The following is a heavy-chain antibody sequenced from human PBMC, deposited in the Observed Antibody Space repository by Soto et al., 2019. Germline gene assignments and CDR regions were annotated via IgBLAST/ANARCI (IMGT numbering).Heavy chain of an antibody. CDR2: IYYSGST. CDR3: AGGSRRYDSSADPYYFDY. Sequence: ASETLSLTCTVSGGSVSSGSYYWSWIRQPPGKGLEWIGYIYYSGSTNYNPSLKSRVTISVDTSKNQFSLKLSSVTAADTAVYYCAGGSRRYDSSADPYYFDYWGQGTLVTVSS. CDR1: GGSVSSGSYY. V-gene: IGHV4-61*01. J-gene: IGHJ4*02. D-gene: IGHD3-22*01.